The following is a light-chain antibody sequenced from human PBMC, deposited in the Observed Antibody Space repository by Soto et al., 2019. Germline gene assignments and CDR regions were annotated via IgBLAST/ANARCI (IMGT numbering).Light chain of an antibody. J-gene: IGKJ1*01. CDR3: QRYGTSLTWT. CDR2: GAS. CDR1: QSVSSSY. V-gene: IGKV3-20*01. Sequence: EIVLTQSPGTLSLSPGERATLSCRASQSVSSSYLAWYQQKPGQAPRLLIYGASSRASGIPDRFSGSGSETDFTLTISRLELEDFAVYYCQRYGTSLTWTFGQGTKVEIK.